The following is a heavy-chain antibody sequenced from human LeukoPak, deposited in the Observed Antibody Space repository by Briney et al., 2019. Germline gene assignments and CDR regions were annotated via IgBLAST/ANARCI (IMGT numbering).Heavy chain of an antibody. CDR2: ISGSGGST. CDR3: AKEGYYGSGSYYIELDY. Sequence: GSLRLSCAASGFTFSSYAMSWVRQAPGKGLEWVSAISGSGGSTYYADSVKGRFTISRDNSKNTLYLQMNSLRAEDTAVYYCAKEGYYGSGSYYIELDYWGQGTLVTVSS. CDR1: GFTFSSYA. J-gene: IGHJ4*02. D-gene: IGHD3-10*01. V-gene: IGHV3-23*01.